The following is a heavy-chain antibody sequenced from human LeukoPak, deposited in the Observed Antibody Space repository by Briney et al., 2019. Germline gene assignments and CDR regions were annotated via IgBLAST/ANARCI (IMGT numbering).Heavy chain of an antibody. V-gene: IGHV3-23*01. Sequence: GGSLRLSCAASGFTFSSYAMTWVRQAPGKGLEWVSAISGSGDSTYYADSVKGRLTISRDNSRNTLYSQMNSLRAGDTAVYYCAKSFRSTSLDYWGQGTLVTVSS. J-gene: IGHJ4*02. D-gene: IGHD2-2*01. CDR2: ISGSGDST. CDR3: AKSFRSTSLDY. CDR1: GFTFSSYA.